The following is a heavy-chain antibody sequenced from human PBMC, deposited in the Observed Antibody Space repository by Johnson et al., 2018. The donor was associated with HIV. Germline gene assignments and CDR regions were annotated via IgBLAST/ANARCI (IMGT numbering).Heavy chain of an antibody. Sequence: VQLVESGGSVVRPGGSLRLSCAASGFTVSSNYMSWVRQAPWKGLEWVSVIYSGGSTYYADSVKGRFTISRDNSKNTLYLQMNSLRAEDTAVYYCARVDQILDYYDSRAAFDIWGHGTMVTVSS. CDR3: ARVDQILDYYDSRAAFDI. J-gene: IGHJ3*02. V-gene: IGHV3-66*02. CDR1: GFTVSSNY. CDR2: IYSGGST. D-gene: IGHD3-22*01.